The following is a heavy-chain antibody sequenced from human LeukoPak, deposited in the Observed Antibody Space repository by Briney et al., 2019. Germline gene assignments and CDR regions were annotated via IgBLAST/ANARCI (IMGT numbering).Heavy chain of an antibody. CDR2: IYYSGST. CDR3: ARDGEGGLGDAFDI. Sequence: SETLSLTCTVSGGSISSYYWSWIRQPPGKGLEWIGYIYYSGSTNYNPSLKSRVTISVDTSKNQFSLKLSSVTAADTAVYYCARDGEGGLGDAFDIWGQGTMVTVSS. D-gene: IGHD3-10*01. J-gene: IGHJ3*02. V-gene: IGHV4-59*01. CDR1: GGSISSYY.